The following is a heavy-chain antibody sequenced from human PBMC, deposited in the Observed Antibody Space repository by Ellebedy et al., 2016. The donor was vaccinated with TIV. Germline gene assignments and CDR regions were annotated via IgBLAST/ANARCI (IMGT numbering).Heavy chain of an antibody. CDR2: IYYSGST. J-gene: IGHJ5*02. CDR1: GGSFSGYY. CDR3: AREKYQLLRGGVYNWFDP. Sequence: SETLSLXXAVYGGSFSGYYWSWIRQPPGKGLEWIGSIYYSGSTYYNPSLKSRVTISVDTSKNQFSLKLSSVTAADTAVYYCAREKYQLLRGGVYNWFDPWGQGTLVTVSS. V-gene: IGHV4-34*01. D-gene: IGHD2-2*01.